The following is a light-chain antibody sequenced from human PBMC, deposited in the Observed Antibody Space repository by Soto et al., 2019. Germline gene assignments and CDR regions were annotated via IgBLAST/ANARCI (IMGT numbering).Light chain of an antibody. J-gene: IGKJ2*01. CDR3: QQYNSYPYT. CDR2: DAS. CDR1: QSISSW. Sequence: DIQMTQSPSTLSASVGDRVTITCRASQSISSWLAWYQQKPGKAPKLLIYDASSLESGVPSRFSGCGSGTEFTLTISSLQPDDFVTYYCQQYNSYPYTFGQGTKLEIK. V-gene: IGKV1-5*01.